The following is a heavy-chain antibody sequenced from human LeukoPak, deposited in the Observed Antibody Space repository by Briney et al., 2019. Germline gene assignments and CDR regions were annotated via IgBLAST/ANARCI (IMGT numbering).Heavy chain of an antibody. Sequence: AGSLRLSCAASGFTFSTYALNWVRQAPGKGLEWVSAITGSGGSTNYADSVKGRFTISRDNSKNTLYLQMNSLRAEDTAIYYCAKEFVYGSGSYYDYWGQGTLVTVSS. CDR3: AKEFVYGSGSYYDY. CDR2: ITGSGGST. CDR1: GFTFSTYA. D-gene: IGHD3-10*01. V-gene: IGHV3-23*01. J-gene: IGHJ4*02.